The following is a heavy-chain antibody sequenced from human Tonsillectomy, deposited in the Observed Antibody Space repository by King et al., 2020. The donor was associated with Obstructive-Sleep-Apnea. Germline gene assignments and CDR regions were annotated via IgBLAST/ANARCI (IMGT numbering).Heavy chain of an antibody. D-gene: IGHD3-10*01. CDR1: GFTFSSYW. Sequence: VQLVESGGGLVQPGGSLRLSCAASGFTFSSYWMSWVRQAPGKGLEWVANIKQDGSQKYYVDSVKGRFTISRDNAKNSLYLQMNSLRAEDTAMYYCARARETYYYGSGSYFSDYWGQGTLVTVSS. CDR3: ARARETYYYGSGSYFSDY. V-gene: IGHV3-7*01. CDR2: IKQDGSQK. J-gene: IGHJ4*02.